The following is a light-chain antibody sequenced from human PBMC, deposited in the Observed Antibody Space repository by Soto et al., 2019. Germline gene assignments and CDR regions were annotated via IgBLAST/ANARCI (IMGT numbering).Light chain of an antibody. J-gene: IGLJ1*01. CDR3: SSYTSRTSLSFV. CDR2: EVT. Sequence: QSALTQPASVSGSPGQSITISCTGTSSDVGGYDYVSWYQQHPGKAPKLMIYEVTNRPSGVSNRFSGSRSGNTASLTISGLLAEDEADYYCSSYTSRTSLSFVFGAGTKATVL. V-gene: IGLV2-14*01. CDR1: SSDVGGYDY.